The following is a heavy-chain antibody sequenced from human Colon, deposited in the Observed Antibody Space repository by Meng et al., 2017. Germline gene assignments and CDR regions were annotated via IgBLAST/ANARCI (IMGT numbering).Heavy chain of an antibody. D-gene: IGHD2-21*02. Sequence: GESLKISCTASGFTFSYHFMSWIRRAPGKGLEWVSYISSTGSTIYYADSVKGRFTISRDNAKNSLYLQMNSLRAEDTAVYYCARDFGDWGDYWGQGTLVTVSS. CDR2: ISSTGSTI. CDR3: ARDFGDWGDY. V-gene: IGHV3-11*04. CDR1: GFTFSYHF. J-gene: IGHJ4*02.